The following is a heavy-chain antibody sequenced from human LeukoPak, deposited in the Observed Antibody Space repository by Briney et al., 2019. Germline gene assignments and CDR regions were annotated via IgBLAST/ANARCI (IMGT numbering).Heavy chain of an antibody. D-gene: IGHD6-13*01. V-gene: IGHV4-59*01. CDR1: GGSISSYY. CDR2: IYYSGST. Sequence: SETLSLTCTVSGGSISSYYWSWIRQPPGKGLEWIGYIYYSGSTNYNPSLKSRVTISVDTSKNQFSLKLSSVTAADTAVYYCARVWVWQQLARWFDPWGQGTLVTVSS. CDR3: ARVWVWQQLARWFDP. J-gene: IGHJ5*02.